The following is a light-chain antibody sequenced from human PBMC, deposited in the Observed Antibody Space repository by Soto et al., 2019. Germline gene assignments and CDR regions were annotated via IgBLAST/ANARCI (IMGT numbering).Light chain of an antibody. CDR3: QQYGSSPLFT. CDR1: QSVSSSY. V-gene: IGKV3-20*01. Sequence: EIVLTQSPGTLSLAPGERATLDCRASQSVSSSYLAWYQQKPGQAPRLLIYGASSRATGNPDRFSGSGSGTDFTLTISRLEPEDFAVYYCQQYGSSPLFTFGQGTKLEIK. J-gene: IGKJ2*01. CDR2: GAS.